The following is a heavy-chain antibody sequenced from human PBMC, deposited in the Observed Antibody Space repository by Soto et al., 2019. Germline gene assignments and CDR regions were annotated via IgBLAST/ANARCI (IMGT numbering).Heavy chain of an antibody. J-gene: IGHJ4*02. Sequence: GGSLRLSCAASGFTFSDSAIHWVRQASGKGLEWVGRIRGKANSYATAYAASVKGRFTISRDDSNNTAYLQMNSLKTEDTAVYYCTRESVYYFDYWGQGALVTVSS. D-gene: IGHD2-8*01. V-gene: IGHV3-73*01. CDR2: IRGKANSYAT. CDR1: GFTFSDSA. CDR3: TRESVYYFDY.